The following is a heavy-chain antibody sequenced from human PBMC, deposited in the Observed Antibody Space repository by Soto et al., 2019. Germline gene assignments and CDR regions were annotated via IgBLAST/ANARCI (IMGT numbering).Heavy chain of an antibody. CDR3: ARDAFDYDSSGYHFDY. D-gene: IGHD3-22*01. V-gene: IGHV3-48*02. J-gene: IGHJ4*02. CDR1: GFSFSNYN. CDR2: ISKSSGTI. Sequence: EVQLVESGGGLVQPGGSLRLTCAASGFSFSNYNMNWVRQAPGKGLEWVSYISKSSGTIYYADSAKGRFSISRDNGKNSLYLQMNSLRDEDTAVYYCARDAFDYDSSGYHFDYWGQGTLVTVSS.